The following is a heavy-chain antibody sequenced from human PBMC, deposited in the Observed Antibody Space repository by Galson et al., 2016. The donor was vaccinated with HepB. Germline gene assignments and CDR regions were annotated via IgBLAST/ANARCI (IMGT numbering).Heavy chain of an antibody. V-gene: IGHV1-18*01. Sequence: SVKVSCKASGYTFTSYGISWVRQAPGQGLEWMGWISAYNHNTHYAQSFQDRVTLTTDSSTSTAYMELRSLRSDDTAVYYCAKSPYMSGYGYYDSWGQGTLVTVSS. D-gene: IGHD3-22*01. J-gene: IGHJ4*02. CDR3: AKSPYMSGYGYYDS. CDR1: GYTFTSYG. CDR2: ISAYNHNT.